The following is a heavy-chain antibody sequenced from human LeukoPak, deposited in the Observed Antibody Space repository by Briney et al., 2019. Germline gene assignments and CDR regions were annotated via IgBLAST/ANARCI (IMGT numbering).Heavy chain of an antibody. CDR2: IIPILGVV. D-gene: IGHD2-15*01. V-gene: IGHV1-69*04. Sequence: ASVKVSCKASGGTFSSYAISWVRQAPGQGLEWMGRIIPILGVVNYAQKFQGRVTITADKSTSTAYMELSSLRSEDTAVYYCARTACSGGSCYSEYFDYWGQGTLVTVSS. CDR3: ARTACSGGSCYSEYFDY. J-gene: IGHJ4*02. CDR1: GGTFSSYA.